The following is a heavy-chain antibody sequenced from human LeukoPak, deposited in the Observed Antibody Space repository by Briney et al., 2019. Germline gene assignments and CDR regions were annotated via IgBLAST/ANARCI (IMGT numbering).Heavy chain of an antibody. V-gene: IGHV3-11*01. CDR2: ISGGSRTI. J-gene: IGHJ4*02. CDR1: GFTFSDYY. CDR3: ARAGQSDY. Sequence: GGSLRLSCAASGFTFSDYYMNWIRQAPGKGLEWVSSISGGSRTINYADSVKGRFTTSRDNAKNSLSRQVNSLRAEDTAVYYCARAGQSDYWGQGTLVTVSS.